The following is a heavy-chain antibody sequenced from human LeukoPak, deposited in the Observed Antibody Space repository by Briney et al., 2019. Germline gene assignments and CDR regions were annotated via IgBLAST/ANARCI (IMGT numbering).Heavy chain of an antibody. CDR1: GFTLSSYS. V-gene: IGHV3-48*01. D-gene: IGHD4-11*01. CDR3: ASPYNDYRAYYYYGMDV. J-gene: IGHJ6*02. Sequence: PGGSLRLSCAASGFTLSSYSMNWVRQAPGKGLEWVSYISSSSSTIYYADSVKGRFTISRDNAKNSLYLQMNSLRAEDTAVYYCASPYNDYRAYYYYGMDVWGQGTTVTVSS. CDR2: ISSSSSTI.